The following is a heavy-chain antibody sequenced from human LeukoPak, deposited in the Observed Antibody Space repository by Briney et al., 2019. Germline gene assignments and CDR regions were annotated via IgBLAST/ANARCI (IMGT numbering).Heavy chain of an antibody. V-gene: IGHV3-9*01. D-gene: IGHD3-16*01. Sequence: GGALRLSCAASGFTFDDFAIHWGRQVPGKCLEWVSGISWNGGSVGYADSVKGRFNISRDNDKNSLYLQMNTLRAEDTALYYCAKAKSWGATPYYFDSWGQGTLVTVSS. CDR1: GFTFDDFA. CDR3: AKAKSWGATPYYFDS. J-gene: IGHJ4*02. CDR2: ISWNGGSV.